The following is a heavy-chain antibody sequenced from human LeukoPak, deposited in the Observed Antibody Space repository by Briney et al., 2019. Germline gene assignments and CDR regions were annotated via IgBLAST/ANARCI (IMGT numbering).Heavy chain of an antibody. CDR3: AKELSNAYYYSFDY. CDR2: ISNDGSNE. Sequence: GRSLRLSCAASGFTFSSYAMHWVRQAPGKGLEWVAVISNDGSNEYYADSVKGRFTISRDNSKNTLYLQMNSLRAEDTAVYYCAKELSNAYYYSFDYWGQGTLVTVSS. J-gene: IGHJ4*02. CDR1: GFTFSSYA. V-gene: IGHV3-30*04. D-gene: IGHD3-16*01.